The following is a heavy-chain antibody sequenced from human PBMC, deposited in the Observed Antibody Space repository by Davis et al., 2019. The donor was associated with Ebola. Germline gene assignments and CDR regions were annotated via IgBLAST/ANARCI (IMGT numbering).Heavy chain of an antibody. D-gene: IGHD2-15*01. J-gene: IGHJ5*02. CDR3: ARGCSGGSCSTPGWFDP. V-gene: IGHV1-46*01. CDR2: INPSGGST. Sequence: ASVKVSCKASGGTFSSYAISWVRQAPGQGLEWMGIINPSGGSTSYAQKFQGRVTMTRDTSTSTVYMELSSLRSEDTAVYYCARGCSGGSCSTPGWFDPWGQGTLATVSS. CDR1: GGTFSSYA.